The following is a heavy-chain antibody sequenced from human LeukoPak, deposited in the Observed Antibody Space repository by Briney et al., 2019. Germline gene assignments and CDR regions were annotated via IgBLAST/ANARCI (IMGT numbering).Heavy chain of an antibody. D-gene: IGHD4-17*01. CDR2: ISGSGGST. Sequence: QPGGSLRLSCAASEFTFSSYAMSWVRQAPGKGLEWVSAISGSGGSTYYADSVKGRFTISRDNSKNTLYLQMNSLRAEDTAVYYCARSPDYGDYGHWGQGTLVTVSS. CDR3: ARSPDYGDYGH. CDR1: EFTFSSYA. V-gene: IGHV3-23*01. J-gene: IGHJ1*01.